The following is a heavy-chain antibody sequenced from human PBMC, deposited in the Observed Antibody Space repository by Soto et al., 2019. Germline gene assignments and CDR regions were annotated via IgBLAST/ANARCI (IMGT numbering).Heavy chain of an antibody. J-gene: IGHJ4*02. CDR3: ARDHPYSDNWAFDY. V-gene: IGHV4-4*02. Sequence: SETLSLTCAVSGGSINSSDWWNWVRQPPGKGLEWIGEISHDGKIIYNPSLKSRVTISIDKSKNQFSLKLYSVTAAETAVYYCARDHPYSDNWAFDYWGQGALVTVSS. CDR1: GGSINSSDW. CDR2: ISHDGKI. D-gene: IGHD3-16*02.